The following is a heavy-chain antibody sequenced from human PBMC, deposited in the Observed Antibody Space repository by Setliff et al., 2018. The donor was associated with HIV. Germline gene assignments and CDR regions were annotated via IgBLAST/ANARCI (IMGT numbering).Heavy chain of an antibody. CDR1: GGSIGNYY. CDR2: IYTSGST. CDR3: ARDLKVSWFGELSVADV. J-gene: IGHJ6*04. V-gene: IGHV4-4*07. Sequence: LSLTCTVSGGSIGNYYWSWIRQPAGKGLEWIGRIYTSGSTNYNPSLKSRVTMLIDTSKNQFSLSLSSVTAADTAVYYCARDLKVSWFGELSVADVWGKGTTVTVPQ. D-gene: IGHD3-10*01.